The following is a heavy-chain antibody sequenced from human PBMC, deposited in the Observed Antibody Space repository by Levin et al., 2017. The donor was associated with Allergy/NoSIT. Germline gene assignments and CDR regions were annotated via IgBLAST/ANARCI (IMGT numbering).Heavy chain of an antibody. CDR2: IIPIFGTA. D-gene: IGHD3-10*01. J-gene: IGHJ5*02. CDR1: GGTFSSYA. V-gene: IGHV1-69*06. CDR3: ARPRFGDYGSGSYSP. Sequence: KISCKASGGTFSSYAISWVRQAPGQGLEWMGGIIPIFGTANYAQKFQGRVTITADKSTSTAYMELSSLRSEDTAVYYCARPRFGDYGSGSYSPWGQGTLVTVSS.